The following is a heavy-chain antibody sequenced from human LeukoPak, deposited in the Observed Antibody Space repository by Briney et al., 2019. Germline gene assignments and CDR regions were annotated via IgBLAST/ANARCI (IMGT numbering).Heavy chain of an antibody. J-gene: IGHJ4*02. CDR2: IYYSGST. CDR1: GGSISSGGYY. Sequence: SETLSLTCTVSGGSISSGGYYWSWIRQHPGKGLEWIGYIYYSGSTYYNPSLKSRVTISVDTSKNQFSLKLSSVTAADTAVYYCARRVPVAGNYYFDYWGQGTLVTVSA. V-gene: IGHV4-31*03. CDR3: ARRVPVAGNYYFDY. D-gene: IGHD6-19*01.